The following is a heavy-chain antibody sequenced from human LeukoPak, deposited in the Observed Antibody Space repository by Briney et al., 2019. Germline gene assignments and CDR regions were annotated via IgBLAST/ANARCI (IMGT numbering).Heavy chain of an antibody. Sequence: PGGSLRLSCAASGFTVSSNYMSWVRQAPGKGLEWVSTIHNVGNTYYADSVKGRFTISRDNSKNTLYLQMNSLSAEDTSLYYCVKMGYFSTWSTTFDYWGQGTLVTVSS. CDR2: IHNVGNT. D-gene: IGHD2-15*01. CDR1: GFTVSSNY. CDR3: VKMGYFSTWSTTFDY. V-gene: IGHV3-66*01. J-gene: IGHJ4*02.